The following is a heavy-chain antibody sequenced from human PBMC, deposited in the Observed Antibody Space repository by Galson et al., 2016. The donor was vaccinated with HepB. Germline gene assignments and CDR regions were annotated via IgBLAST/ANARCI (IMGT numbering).Heavy chain of an antibody. CDR2: IYWDDDK. Sequence: PALVKPTQTLTLTCTFSGFSLRSNGVGVGWIRQPPGKALEWLALIYWDDDKRYSPSLKSRLTITKDTSKDQVVLTMTNMDPVDTATYYCARVGDFWSGNSVGVYYYAAAVWGQGTTVTVSS. CDR3: ARVGDFWSGNSVGVYYYAAAV. D-gene: IGHD3-3*01. J-gene: IGHJ6*02. V-gene: IGHV2-5*02. CDR1: GFSLRSNGVG.